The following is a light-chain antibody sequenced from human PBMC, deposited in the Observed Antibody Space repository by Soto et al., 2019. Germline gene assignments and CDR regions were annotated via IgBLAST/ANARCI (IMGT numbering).Light chain of an antibody. CDR2: GTS. CDR3: RYHVGSP. Sequence: EIVLTQSPGTLSLSPGERATLSCRASQSVTSNYLAWYQQKPGQAPRLLIYGTSSRATGIPDRFSGSGSGTDFTLTISRLEPEDSAVYYCRYHVGSPFGGGTKVEIK. V-gene: IGKV3-20*01. J-gene: IGKJ4*01. CDR1: QSVTSNY.